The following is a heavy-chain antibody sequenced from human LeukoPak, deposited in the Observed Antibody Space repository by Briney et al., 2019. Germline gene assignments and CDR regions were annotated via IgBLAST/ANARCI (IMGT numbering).Heavy chain of an antibody. J-gene: IGHJ3*02. CDR2: IYSGGST. CDR1: GGSINSGGYS. V-gene: IGHV3-53*01. Sequence: HSSETLSLTCAVSGGSINSGGYSWSWIRQAPGKGLEWVSVIYSGGSTYYADSVKGRFTISRDNSKNTLYLQMNSLRAEDTAVYYCAREAGRSDAFDIWGQGTMVTVSS. D-gene: IGHD3-16*01. CDR3: AREAGRSDAFDI.